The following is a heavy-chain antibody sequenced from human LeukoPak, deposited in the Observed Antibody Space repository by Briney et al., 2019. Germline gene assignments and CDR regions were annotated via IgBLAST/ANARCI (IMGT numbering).Heavy chain of an antibody. J-gene: IGHJ4*02. CDR2: INHSGST. CDR3: ARITMVRGVNSDY. CDR1: GGSFSGYY. V-gene: IGHV4-34*01. Sequence: SETLSLTCAVYGGSFSGYYWSWVRQPPGKGLEWIGEINHSGSTNYNPSLKSRVTISVDTSKNQFSLKLSSVTAADTAVDYCARITMVRGVNSDYWGQGTLVTVSS. D-gene: IGHD3-10*01.